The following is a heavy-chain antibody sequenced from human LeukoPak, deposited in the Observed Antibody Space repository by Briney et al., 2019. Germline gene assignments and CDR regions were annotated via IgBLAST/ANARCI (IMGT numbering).Heavy chain of an antibody. D-gene: IGHD2-15*01. Sequence: PGGSLRLSCAASGFTVSSNYMSWVRQAPGKGLEWVSAISGSGGSTYYADSVKGRFTISRDNSKNTLYLQMNSLRAEDTAVYYCAKSASLGYCSDGSCYFDYWGQGTLVTVSS. CDR3: AKSASLGYCSDGSCYFDY. CDR2: ISGSGGST. V-gene: IGHV3-23*01. J-gene: IGHJ4*02. CDR1: GFTVSSNY.